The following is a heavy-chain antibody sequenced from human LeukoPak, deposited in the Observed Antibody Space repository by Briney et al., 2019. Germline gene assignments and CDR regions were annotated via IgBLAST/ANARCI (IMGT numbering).Heavy chain of an antibody. Sequence: GGSLRFSCAASGFTFSSYEMNWVRQAPGQGVEWFSYISSSGTTKYYADSVKGRFTISRDNAKNSLYLQMNSLRAEDTGVYYCTRDGKGGSRVGYYFDYWGQGTLVTVSS. D-gene: IGHD1-14*01. V-gene: IGHV3-48*03. CDR2: ISSSGTTK. CDR1: GFTFSSYE. CDR3: TRDGKGGSRVGYYFDY. J-gene: IGHJ4*02.